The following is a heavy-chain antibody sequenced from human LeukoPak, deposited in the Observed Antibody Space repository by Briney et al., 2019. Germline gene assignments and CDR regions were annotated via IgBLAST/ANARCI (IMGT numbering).Heavy chain of an antibody. CDR1: GFTVSRNYY. CDR3: ASFPRMLVVVPAANDGFDY. V-gene: IGHV3-48*03. D-gene: IGHD2-2*01. Sequence: GGSLRLSCAASGFTVSRNYYMNWVRQAPGKGLEWVSYISSSGSTIYYADSVKGRFTISRDNAKDSLYLQMNSLRAEDTAVYYCASFPRMLVVVPAANDGFDYWGQGTLVTVSS. CDR2: ISSSGSTI. J-gene: IGHJ4*02.